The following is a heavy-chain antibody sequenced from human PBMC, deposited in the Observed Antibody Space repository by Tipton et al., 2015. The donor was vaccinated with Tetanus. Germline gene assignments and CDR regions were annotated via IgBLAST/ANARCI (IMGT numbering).Heavy chain of an antibody. V-gene: IGHV4-31*03. J-gene: IGHJ4*02. CDR2: IYYSGRT. CDR1: GGSISSGGYY. CDR3: ASLLDRGD. D-gene: IGHD2-15*01. Sequence: TLSLTCTVSGGSISSGGYYWSWIRQHPGKGLEWIGYIYYSGRTYYNPSFTSRITLSQDTSKNQFSLKLNSVTAADTAIYYCASLLDRGDWGQGTRVTVSS.